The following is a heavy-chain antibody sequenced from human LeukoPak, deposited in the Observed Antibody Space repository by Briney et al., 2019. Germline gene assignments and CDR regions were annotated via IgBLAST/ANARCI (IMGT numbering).Heavy chain of an antibody. V-gene: IGHV3-30-3*01. CDR1: GFTFSSYA. CDR2: ISYDGSNK. J-gene: IGHJ5*02. Sequence: PGGSLRLSCAASGFTFSSYAMHWVRQAPGKGLKWVAVISYDGSNKYYAGSVKGRFTISRDNSKNTLYLQMNSLRAEDTAVYYCARGYYGSGSYSPSLDWFDPWGQGTLVTVSS. D-gene: IGHD3-10*01. CDR3: ARGYYGSGSYSPSLDWFDP.